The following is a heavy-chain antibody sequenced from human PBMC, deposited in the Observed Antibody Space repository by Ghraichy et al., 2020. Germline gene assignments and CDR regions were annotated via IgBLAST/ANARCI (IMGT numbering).Heavy chain of an antibody. Sequence: GGSLRLSCSASGFTFSSYAMHWVRQAPGKGLEYVSAISSNGGSTYYADSVKGRFTISRDNSKNTLYLQMSSLRAEDTAVYYCVKDQDYYDSSGPFDYWGQGTLVTVSS. CDR2: ISSNGGST. CDR1: GFTFSSYA. J-gene: IGHJ4*02. D-gene: IGHD3-22*01. CDR3: VKDQDYYDSSGPFDY. V-gene: IGHV3-64D*06.